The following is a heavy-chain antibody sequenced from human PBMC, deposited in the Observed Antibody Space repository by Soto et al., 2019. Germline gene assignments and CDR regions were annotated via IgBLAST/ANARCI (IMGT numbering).Heavy chain of an antibody. CDR1: GFTFSTYW. V-gene: IGHV3-74*01. CDR3: ARDLRSHFDY. J-gene: IGHJ4*01. Sequence: PGGSLRLSCAASGFTFSTYWMHWVRQAPGKGLVWVSAIKNDGTRTSYADSVRGRFTISRDNAKNTLYLQVNSLRAEDTAVYYCARDLRSHFDYWGHGTLVTVSS. CDR2: IKNDGTRT.